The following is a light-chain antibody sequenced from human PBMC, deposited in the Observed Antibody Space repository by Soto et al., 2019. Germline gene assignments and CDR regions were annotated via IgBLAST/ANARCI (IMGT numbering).Light chain of an antibody. Sequence: EIVLTQSPATLSLSPGERATLSCRASQSVSSYLAWYQQKPGQAPRLLIYDASNRATGIPARFSGSGSGTDFPLTINSLEPEDFAVYYWQQRSNWPLITFGQGKRLEIK. J-gene: IGKJ5*01. V-gene: IGKV3-11*01. CDR2: DAS. CDR1: QSVSSY. CDR3: QQRSNWPLIT.